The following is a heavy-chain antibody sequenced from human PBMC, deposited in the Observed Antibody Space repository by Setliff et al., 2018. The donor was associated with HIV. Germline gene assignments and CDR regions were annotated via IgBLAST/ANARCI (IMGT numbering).Heavy chain of an antibody. CDR1: GGSFSGYH. V-gene: IGHV4-34*01. J-gene: IGHJ4*02. CDR3: ARGHPIVPTGLVSFYFDH. D-gene: IGHD2-2*01. CDR2: IDHSGST. Sequence: ETLSLTCAVYGGSFSGYHWSWIRQSPGKGLEWIGEIDHSGSTDDNPSLKSRVTISVDTSKNQFSLKLSSVSAADTAVYYCARGHPIVPTGLVSFYFDHWGQGTLVTVSS.